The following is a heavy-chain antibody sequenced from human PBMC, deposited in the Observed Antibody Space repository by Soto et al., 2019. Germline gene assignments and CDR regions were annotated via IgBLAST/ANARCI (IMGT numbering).Heavy chain of an antibody. CDR3: ARSRQRPSSIAARRDDAGYYYYYLDV. J-gene: IGHJ6*03. V-gene: IGHV1-58*01. CDR2: IVVGSGNT. D-gene: IGHD6-6*01. Sequence: SVKVSCKASGFTFTSSAVQWVRQARGQRLEWIGWIVVGSGNTNYAQKFQERVTITRDMSTSTAYMELSSLRSEDTAVYYCARSRQRPSSIAARRDDAGYYYYYLDVRGKGTTVTVSS. CDR1: GFTFTSSA.